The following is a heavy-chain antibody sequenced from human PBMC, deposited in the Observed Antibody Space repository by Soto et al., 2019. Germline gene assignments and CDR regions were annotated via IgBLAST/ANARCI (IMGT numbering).Heavy chain of an antibody. D-gene: IGHD1-26*01. CDR1: GFSISNYH. Sequence: ASVKVSCKASGFSISNYHVHWARQARGQGLEWMGVLTLLGGATTYAQKFQERVTITADMSTSNVHMDLSSLRSDDTAVYYCALEIVGVTSRSDALATWGKG. V-gene: IGHV1-46*01. J-gene: IGHJ6*03. CDR3: ALEIVGVTSRSDALAT. CDR2: LTLLGGAT.